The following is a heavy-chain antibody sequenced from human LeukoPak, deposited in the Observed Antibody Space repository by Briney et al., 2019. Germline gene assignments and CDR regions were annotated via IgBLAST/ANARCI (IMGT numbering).Heavy chain of an antibody. Sequence: PGGSLRLSCAASGFTFSSYAMSWVRQAPGKGLEWVSAISGSGGSTYYADSVKGRFTISRDNSKNTLYLQTNSLRAEDTAVYYCAKDPDSSSWYRVTIAVDDYWGQGTLVTVSS. CDR2: ISGSGGST. CDR3: AKDPDSSSWYRVTIAVDDY. J-gene: IGHJ4*02. D-gene: IGHD6-13*01. V-gene: IGHV3-23*01. CDR1: GFTFSSYA.